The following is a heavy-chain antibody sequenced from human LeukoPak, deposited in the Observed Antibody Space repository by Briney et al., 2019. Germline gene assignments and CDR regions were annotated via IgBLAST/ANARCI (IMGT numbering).Heavy chain of an antibody. CDR1: GGTFSSYA. J-gene: IGHJ3*02. Sequence: SVEVSCKASGGTFSSYAISWVRQAPGQGLEWMGGIIPIFGTANYAQKFQGRVTITADESTSTAYMELSSLRSEDTAVYYCARKDYGSGSYYNELPFDIWGQGTMVTVSS. CDR3: ARKDYGSGSYYNELPFDI. D-gene: IGHD3-10*01. CDR2: IIPIFGTA. V-gene: IGHV1-69*01.